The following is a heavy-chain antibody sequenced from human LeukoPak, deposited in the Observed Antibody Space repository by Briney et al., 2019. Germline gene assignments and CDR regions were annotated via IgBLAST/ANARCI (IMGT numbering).Heavy chain of an antibody. CDR3: TRDYGGFDY. J-gene: IGHJ4*02. V-gene: IGHV3-49*04. CDR2: IRSKVYGGTT. Sequence: GSLRLSCRASGFTFGDYVMTWVRPAPGKGLEWVGFIRSKVYGGTTEYAASVKGRFIISRDDSKSIAYLQMNSLKTEDTAVYYCTRDYGGFDYWGQGTLVTVSS. CDR1: GFTFGDYV. D-gene: IGHD4-23*01.